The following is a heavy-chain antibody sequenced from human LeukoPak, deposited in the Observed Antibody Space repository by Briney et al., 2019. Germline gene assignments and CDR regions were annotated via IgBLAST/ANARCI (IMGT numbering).Heavy chain of an antibody. Sequence: PGGSLRLSCAASGFTFSSYAMSWVRQAPGKGLEWVSGISGSGTSTYYADSVKGRFTISRDNSKNTLYLQMNSLRAEDTAVYYCAKPGYSSGWYLFGYWGQGTLVTVSS. J-gene: IGHJ4*02. D-gene: IGHD6-19*01. CDR2: ISGSGTST. V-gene: IGHV3-23*01. CDR1: GFTFSSYA. CDR3: AKPGYSSGWYLFGY.